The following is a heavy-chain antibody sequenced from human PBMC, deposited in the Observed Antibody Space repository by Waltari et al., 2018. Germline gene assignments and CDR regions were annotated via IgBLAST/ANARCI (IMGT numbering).Heavy chain of an antibody. Sequence: QVQLQESGQGLVKPSETLSLTCTVSGASITSYYWSWIRQSHGKGLEWIGDISYSWRTDYGPSLKRRITISLDPSKNQFSLKLTSVTAADTAVYYCARERSWFDPWGPGTLVTVSS. J-gene: IGHJ5*02. CDR2: ISYSWRT. CDR3: ARERSWFDP. V-gene: IGHV4-59*01. CDR1: GASITSYY.